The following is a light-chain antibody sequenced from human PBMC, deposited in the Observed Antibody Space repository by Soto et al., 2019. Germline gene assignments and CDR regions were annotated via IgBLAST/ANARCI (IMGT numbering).Light chain of an antibody. CDR3: QQYYRYSYT. J-gene: IGKJ2*01. CDR1: QSISTW. CDR2: HAS. V-gene: IGKV1-5*01. Sequence: DIQMTQSPSTLSASVGDRVTITCRASQSISTWLAWYQQKPGKAPNLLIYHASDLQSGVPSRFSGSGSGTEFTPTISSLQPDDFATYYCQQYYRYSYTFGQGTK.